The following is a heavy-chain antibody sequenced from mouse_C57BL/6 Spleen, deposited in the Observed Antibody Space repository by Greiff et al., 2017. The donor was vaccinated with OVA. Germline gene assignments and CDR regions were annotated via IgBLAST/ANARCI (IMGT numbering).Heavy chain of an antibody. CDR3: ARSNYGSSAAWFAY. Sequence: QVQLQQPGAELVKPGASVKMSCKASGYTFTSYWITWVKQRPGQGLEWIGDIYPGSGSTNYNEKFKSKATLTVDTSSSTAYMQLRSLTSEDSAVYFCARSNYGSSAAWFAYWGQGTLVTVSA. CDR2: IYPGSGST. V-gene: IGHV1-55*01. CDR1: GYTFTSYW. J-gene: IGHJ3*01. D-gene: IGHD1-1*01.